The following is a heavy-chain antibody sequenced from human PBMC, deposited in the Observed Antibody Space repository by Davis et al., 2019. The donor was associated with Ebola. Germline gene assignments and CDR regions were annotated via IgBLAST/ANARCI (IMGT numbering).Heavy chain of an antibody. V-gene: IGHV1-8*01. CDR2: MDPNSGDT. J-gene: IGHJ4*02. CDR1: GYTFTTYT. D-gene: IGHD1-1*01. CDR3: ARGTDHLMAATVF. Sequence: AASVKVSCKASGYTFTTYTINWVRQATGQGLEWMGWMDPNSGDTGYEQKFQGRLTMTRDTDMTTAYMELSSLRSEDTAMYYCARGTDHLMAATVFWGQGTLVTVS.